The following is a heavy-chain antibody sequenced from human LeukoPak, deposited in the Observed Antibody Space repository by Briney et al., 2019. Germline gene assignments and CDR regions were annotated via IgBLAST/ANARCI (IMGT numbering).Heavy chain of an antibody. CDR2: IYASGST. V-gene: IGHV4-4*07. D-gene: IGHD1-26*01. CDR3: ARVGRSGRLDMDV. CDR1: GGSISTYY. Sequence: PSETLSLTCTVSGGSISTYYWSWIRQPAWKGLEWVGRIYASGSTTGTTNYNPSLKSRVTMSVDTSKNQFSLQLSSVTAADTAVYYCARVGRSGRLDMDVWGKGTTVTVSS. J-gene: IGHJ6*03.